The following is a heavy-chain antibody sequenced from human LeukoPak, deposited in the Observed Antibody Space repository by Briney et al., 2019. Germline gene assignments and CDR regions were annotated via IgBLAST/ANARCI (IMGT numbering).Heavy chain of an antibody. CDR1: GGSIGSYY. V-gene: IGHV4-59*08. Sequence: PSETLSLTCTVTGGSIGSYYWSWIRQPPGKGLEWIGYIYYNGNTNDNPSLKSRVTLSVDTSKNQFSLKPRSVTAADTAVYYCARAGMDWAADYWGQGTLVTVSS. CDR3: ARAGMDWAADY. J-gene: IGHJ4*02. CDR2: IYYNGNT. D-gene: IGHD1-14*01.